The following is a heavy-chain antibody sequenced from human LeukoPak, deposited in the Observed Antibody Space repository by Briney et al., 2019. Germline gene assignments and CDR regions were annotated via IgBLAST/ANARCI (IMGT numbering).Heavy chain of an antibody. D-gene: IGHD6-19*01. CDR3: TRDFETVAGTRYFDY. CDR1: GFTFSSYA. CDR2: ISYDGSNK. V-gene: IGHV3-30-3*01. J-gene: IGHJ4*02. Sequence: EISLRLSCAASGFTFSSYAMHWVRRAPGEGLEGGAVISYDGSNKYYADSVKARFTISRDNSKNTLYLQMNSLRAEDTAVYYCTRDFETVAGTRYFDYWGQGTLVTVSS.